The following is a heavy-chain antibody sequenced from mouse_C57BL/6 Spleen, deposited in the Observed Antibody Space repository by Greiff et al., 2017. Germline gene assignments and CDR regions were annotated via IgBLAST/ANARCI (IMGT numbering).Heavy chain of an antibody. CDR3: AKEGGYCGYAMEY. V-gene: IGHV1-64*01. D-gene: IGHD2-3*01. CDR1: GYTFTSYW. J-gene: IGHJ4*01. Sequence: QVQLQQPGAELVKPGASVKLSCKASGYTFTSYWMPWVKQRPGQGLEWIGMIHPNSGSTNYNEKFKSKATLTVDKSSSTAYMQLSSLTSEDSAVYCCAKEGGYCGYAMEYWGQGTSVTVSS. CDR2: IHPNSGST.